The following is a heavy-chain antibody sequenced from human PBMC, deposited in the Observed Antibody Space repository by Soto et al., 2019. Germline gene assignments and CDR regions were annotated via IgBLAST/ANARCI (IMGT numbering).Heavy chain of an antibody. D-gene: IGHD3-3*01. V-gene: IGHV1-58*01. Sequence: GASVKVSCKASGFTFTSSAVQWVRQARGQRLEWIGWIVVGSGNTNYAQKFQERVTITRDMSTSTAYMELSSLRSEDTAVYYCAADRGGGFLEWLVNAFDIWGQGTTVTVSS. J-gene: IGHJ3*02. CDR2: IVVGSGNT. CDR3: AADRGGGFLEWLVNAFDI. CDR1: GFTFTSSA.